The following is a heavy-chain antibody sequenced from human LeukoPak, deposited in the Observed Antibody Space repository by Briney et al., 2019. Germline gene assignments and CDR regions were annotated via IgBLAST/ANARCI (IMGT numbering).Heavy chain of an antibody. V-gene: IGHV4-39*01. CDR1: GGSISSSSYY. CDR2: IYYSGST. J-gene: IGHJ4*02. Sequence: SETLSLTCTVSGGSISSSSYYWGWIRQPPGKGLEWIGSIYYSGSTYYKPSLKSRVTISADTSKNQFSLKVSSVTAADTAIYYCARLIWSGNYTFNYFDYWGQGTLVTVSS. CDR3: ARLIWSGNYTFNYFDY. D-gene: IGHD3-3*01.